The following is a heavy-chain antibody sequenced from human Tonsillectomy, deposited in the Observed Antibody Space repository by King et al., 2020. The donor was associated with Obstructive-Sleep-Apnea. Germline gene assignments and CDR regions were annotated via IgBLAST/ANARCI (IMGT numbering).Heavy chain of an antibody. J-gene: IGHJ4*02. CDR3: AKDQLWEKDY. V-gene: IGHV3-23*04. CDR1: GFTFSSYT. Sequence: VQLVESGGGLIQPGGSLRLSCAASGFTFSSYTMSWVRPAPGKGLEWVSGISGTGVYTYYADSVKGRFTVSRDNSKNTLYLQMNRLRAEDTAIYYCAKDQLWEKDYWGQGTLVTVSS. CDR2: ISGTGVYT. D-gene: IGHD5-18*01.